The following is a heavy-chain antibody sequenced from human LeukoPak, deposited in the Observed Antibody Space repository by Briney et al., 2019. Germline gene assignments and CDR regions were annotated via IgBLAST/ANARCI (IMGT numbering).Heavy chain of an antibody. CDR3: ARLEVVVVTPGRAAFDI. D-gene: IGHD3-22*01. CDR2: IDPSDSYT. V-gene: IGHV5-10-1*01. CDR1: GSSFTSYW. Sequence: GASLQISCKGSGSSFTSYWISWVRQLPGEGLGWVGRIDPSDSYTNYNPSSQGHVTLSTDKSISTAYLQWISLKASDTAMYYCARLEVVVVTPGRAAFDIWGQGTMVTVSS. J-gene: IGHJ3*02.